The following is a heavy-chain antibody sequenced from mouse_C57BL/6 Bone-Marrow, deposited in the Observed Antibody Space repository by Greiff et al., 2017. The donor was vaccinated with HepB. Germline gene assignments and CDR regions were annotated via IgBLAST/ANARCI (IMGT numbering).Heavy chain of an antibody. Sequence: EVQLVESGPGLVKPSQSLSLSCSVTGYSITSGYYWNWIRQFPGNKLEWMGYISYDGSNNYNPSLKNRTSITRDTSKNQSFLKLNSLTTEDTATYYCARAIHGGAMDYWGQGTSVTVSS. J-gene: IGHJ4*01. V-gene: IGHV3-6*01. CDR1: GYSITSGYY. CDR2: ISYDGSN. CDR3: ARAIHGGAMDY.